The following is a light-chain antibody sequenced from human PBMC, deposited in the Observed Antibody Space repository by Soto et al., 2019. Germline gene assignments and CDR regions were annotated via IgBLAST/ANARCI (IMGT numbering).Light chain of an antibody. V-gene: IGKV3-15*01. CDR1: QSVSSN. Sequence: EIVMTQSPATLSVSPGERATLSCRASQSVSSNLAWYQQKPGQAPGFLIYGASTRATGIPARFSGSGSGTEFTLTISSLQSEDFAVYYCQQYDNWPLTFGGGTKVDIK. CDR2: GAS. CDR3: QQYDNWPLT. J-gene: IGKJ4*01.